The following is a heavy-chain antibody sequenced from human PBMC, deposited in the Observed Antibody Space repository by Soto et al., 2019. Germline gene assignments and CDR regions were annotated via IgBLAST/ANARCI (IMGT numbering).Heavy chain of an antibody. Sequence: GGSLRLSCEASGFTFSGFDMHWVRQPTGKGLEWVSTIGTAGDTYYAVSAKGRFTISRDNAKNSLYLQMNSLRAGDTAVYFCARAQEVGAHFFDSWGQGTQVTVSS. J-gene: IGHJ4*02. D-gene: IGHD2-15*01. CDR2: IGTAGDT. CDR1: GFTFSGFD. V-gene: IGHV3-13*01. CDR3: ARAQEVGAHFFDS.